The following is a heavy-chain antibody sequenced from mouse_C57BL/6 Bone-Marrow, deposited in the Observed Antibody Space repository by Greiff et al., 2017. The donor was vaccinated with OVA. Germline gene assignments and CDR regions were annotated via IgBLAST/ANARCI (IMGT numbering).Heavy chain of an antibody. CDR2: INPSSGYT. J-gene: IGHJ1*03. Sequence: VQRVESGAELAKPGASVKLSCKASGYTFTSYWMHWVKQRPGQGLEWIGYINPSSGYTKYNQKFKDKATLTADKSSSTAYMQLSSLTYEDSAVDYCARGLYDGYYERYFDVWGTGTTVTVSS. V-gene: IGHV1-7*01. D-gene: IGHD2-3*01. CDR3: ARGLYDGYYERYFDV. CDR1: GYTFTSYW.